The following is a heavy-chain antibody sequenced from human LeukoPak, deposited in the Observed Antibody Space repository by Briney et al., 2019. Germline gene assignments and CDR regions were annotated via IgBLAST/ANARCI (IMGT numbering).Heavy chain of an antibody. CDR3: ARVTEQQMPDY. J-gene: IGHJ4*02. CDR1: GGSISSGGYY. V-gene: IGHV4-31*03. D-gene: IGHD6-13*01. CDR2: IYYSGST. Sequence: SETLSLTCTVSGGSISSGGYYWSWIRQHPGTGLEWIGYIYYSGSTYYNPSLKSRVTISVDTSKNQFSLKLSSVTAADTAVYYCARVTEQQMPDYWGQGTLVTVSS.